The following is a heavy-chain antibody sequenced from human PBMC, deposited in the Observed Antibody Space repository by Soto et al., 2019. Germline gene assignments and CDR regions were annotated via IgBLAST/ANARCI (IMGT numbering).Heavy chain of an antibody. Sequence: GSLRLSCAASGFTFSSYSMNWVRQAPGKGLEWVSYISSSSSTIYYADSVKGRFTISRDNAKNSLYLQMSSLRAEDTAVYYCARDRRGWTYKFDDSGQGTLVTVSS. CDR1: GFTFSSYS. D-gene: IGHD6-19*01. V-gene: IGHV3-48*01. CDR3: ARDRRGWTYKFDD. J-gene: IGHJ4*02. CDR2: ISSSSSTI.